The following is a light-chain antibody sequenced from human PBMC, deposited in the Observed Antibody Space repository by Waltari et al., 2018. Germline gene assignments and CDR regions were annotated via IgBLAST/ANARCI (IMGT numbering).Light chain of an antibody. CDR3: SSYAGSNNLV. J-gene: IGLJ3*02. V-gene: IGLV2-8*01. CDR2: EVS. Sequence: QSALTHPPPASGSPGQAVTISCTGTSSDVGGYNYVPWYQQHPGKAPKLMIYEVSKRPPGVPYRFSGSKSGNTASLTVSGLQAEDEADYYCSSYAGSNNLVFGGGTKLTVL. CDR1: SSDVGGYNY.